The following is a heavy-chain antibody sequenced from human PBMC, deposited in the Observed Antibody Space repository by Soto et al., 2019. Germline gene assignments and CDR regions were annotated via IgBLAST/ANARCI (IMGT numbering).Heavy chain of an antibody. J-gene: IGHJ4*02. Sequence: ASVKVSCKASGYTFTSYYMHWVRQAPGQGLEWMGIINPSGGSTSYAQKFQGRVTMTRDTSTSTVYMELSSLRSEDTAVYYCARDRVTMVRGANNLDYWGQGTLVTVSS. D-gene: IGHD3-10*01. V-gene: IGHV1-46*03. CDR1: GYTFTSYY. CDR3: ARDRVTMVRGANNLDY. CDR2: INPSGGST.